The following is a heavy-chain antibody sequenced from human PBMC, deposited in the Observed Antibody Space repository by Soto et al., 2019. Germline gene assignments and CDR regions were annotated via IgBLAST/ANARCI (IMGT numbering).Heavy chain of an antibody. D-gene: IGHD1-1*01. CDR3: AQALVFTGGDGFDI. CDR1: GGSITTGGRY. Sequence: QVRLQEWGPGLVKPSQTLSLKCSVSGGSITTGGRYWSWIRQLPGKGLEWIGDIYYSGNTHYNASLNSRVTISVEAAKNQFSLKLSSVTAADTAVYYCAQALVFTGGDGFDIWGQGRLVTVSS. CDR2: IYYSGNT. V-gene: IGHV4-31*02. J-gene: IGHJ3*02.